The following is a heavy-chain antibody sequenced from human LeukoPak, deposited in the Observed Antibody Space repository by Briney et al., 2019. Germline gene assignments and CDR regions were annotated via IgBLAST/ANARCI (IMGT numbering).Heavy chain of an antibody. J-gene: IGHJ4*02. V-gene: IGHV1-24*01. CDR1: GYTHTELS. CDR3: ATQGPYSGSYNFDY. CDR2: FDPEDGET. Sequence: GASVKVSCKVSGYTHTELSMHWVRQAPGKGLEWMGGFDPEDGETIYAQKFQGRVTMTEDTSTDTAYMELSSLRSEDTAVYYCATQGPYSGSYNFDYWGQGTLVTVSS. D-gene: IGHD1-26*01.